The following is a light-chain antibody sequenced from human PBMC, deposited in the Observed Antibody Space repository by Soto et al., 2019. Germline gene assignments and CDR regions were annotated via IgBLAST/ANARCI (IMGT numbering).Light chain of an antibody. CDR1: QRVSSGY. J-gene: IGKJ1*01. CDR3: QQYNNWPPWT. V-gene: IGKV3-15*01. CDR2: GAS. Sequence: EIVLTQSPGTLSLSPGERATLSCRASQRVSSGYLAWYQQKPGQTPRLLIYGASTRATGIPARFSGSGSGTDFTLTISSLQSEDFAVYYCQQYNNWPPWTFGQGTKVDIK.